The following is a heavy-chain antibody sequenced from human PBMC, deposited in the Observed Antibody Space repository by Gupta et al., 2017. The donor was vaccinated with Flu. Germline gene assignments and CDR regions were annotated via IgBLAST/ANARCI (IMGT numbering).Heavy chain of an antibody. CDR1: GFTFSSYA. D-gene: IGHD1-1*01. Sequence: EVQLLESGGGLVQPGGSLRLSCAASGFTFSSYAMSWVRQAPGKGLEWVSAISGSGGSTDDADSVKGRFTISRDNAKNTLYLQMNSLRAEDTAVYYCAKELTILFTLERPKDSLEVDPWGQGTLVTVSS. CDR2: ISGSGGST. V-gene: IGHV3-23*01. J-gene: IGHJ5*02. CDR3: AKELTILFTLERPKDSLEVDP.